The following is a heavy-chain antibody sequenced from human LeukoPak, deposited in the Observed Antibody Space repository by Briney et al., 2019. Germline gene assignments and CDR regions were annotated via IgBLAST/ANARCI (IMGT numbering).Heavy chain of an antibody. D-gene: IGHD6-6*01. CDR1: GFTFSSYG. Sequence: HPGGSLRLSCAASGFTFSSYGMHWVRQAPGKGLEWVAVIWYDGSNKYYADSVKGRFTISRDNSKNTLYLQMTSLRAEDTAVYYCAKDWAASGEPYSSSLGVFDYWGQGTLVTVSS. V-gene: IGHV3-33*06. CDR3: AKDWAASGEPYSSSLGVFDY. CDR2: IWYDGSNK. J-gene: IGHJ4*02.